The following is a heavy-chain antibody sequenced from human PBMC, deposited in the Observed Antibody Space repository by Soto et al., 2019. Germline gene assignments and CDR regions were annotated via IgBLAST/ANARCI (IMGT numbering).Heavy chain of an antibody. CDR3: SRGRAGDDAFDI. Sequence: GGSLRLSCAASGFTFSSYSMNWVRQAPGKGLEWVSYISSSSSTIYYAVSVKGRFTISRDNAKNSLYLQMNSLRDEDTAVYYCSRGRAGDDAFDIWGQGTMVTVSS. CDR2: ISSSSSTI. CDR1: GFTFSSYS. D-gene: IGHD7-27*01. J-gene: IGHJ3*02. V-gene: IGHV3-48*02.